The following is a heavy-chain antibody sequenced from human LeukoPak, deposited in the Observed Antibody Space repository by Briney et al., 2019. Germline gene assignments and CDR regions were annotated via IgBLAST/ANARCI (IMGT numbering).Heavy chain of an antibody. J-gene: IGHJ4*02. V-gene: IGHV1-2*02. CDR1: GFTFNDYY. CDR2: INPHSGGT. D-gene: IGHD2-21*02. CDR3: VREGNELLSKDFDY. Sequence: ASVKVSCKASGFTFNDYYIHWVRQAPGQGLEWMGYINPHSGGTSSPQKFQGRVAMTTDTSISSAYMELSSLISDDTAMYYCVREGNELLSKDFDYWGQGTLVTVSS.